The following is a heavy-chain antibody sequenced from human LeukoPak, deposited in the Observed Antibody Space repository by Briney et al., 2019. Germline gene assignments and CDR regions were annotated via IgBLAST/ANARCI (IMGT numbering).Heavy chain of an antibody. Sequence: GASVKVSCKASGYTFTSYGISWVRQAPGQGLEWMGWISAYNGNTNYAQKLQGRVTMTTDTSTSTAYMELRSLRSDDTAVYYCARADIAVAGTRGNYYYYMDVWGKGTTVTVSS. V-gene: IGHV1-18*01. J-gene: IGHJ6*03. CDR3: ARADIAVAGTRGNYYYYMDV. CDR1: GYTFTSYG. CDR2: ISAYNGNT. D-gene: IGHD6-19*01.